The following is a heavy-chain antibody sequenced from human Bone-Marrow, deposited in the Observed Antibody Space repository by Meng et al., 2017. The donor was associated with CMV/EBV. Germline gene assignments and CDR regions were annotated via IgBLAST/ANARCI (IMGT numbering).Heavy chain of an antibody. D-gene: IGHD3-22*01. CDR3: ARDRPNYYDSTLNWFDP. V-gene: IGHV1-69*12. CDR1: GGTFSSYA. J-gene: IGHJ5*02. Sequence: QVPRGESGAEVKKPGFSVKVSVTASGGTFSSYAISWVRQAPGQGLEWVGGIIPIFGTANYAQKFQGRVTITADESTSTAYMELSSLRSEDTAVYYCARDRPNYYDSTLNWFDPWGQGTLVTVSS. CDR2: IIPIFGTA.